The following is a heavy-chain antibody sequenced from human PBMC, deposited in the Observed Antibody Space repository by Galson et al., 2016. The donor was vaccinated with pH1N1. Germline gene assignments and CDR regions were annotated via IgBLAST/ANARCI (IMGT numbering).Heavy chain of an antibody. CDR2: IYWDDDK. CDR3: ARNGYGDYVGYSDY. D-gene: IGHD4-17*01. CDR1: GFSLSTSGVG. Sequence: PALVKPTQTLTLTCTFSGFSLSTSGVGVGWIRQPPGKALEWLALIYWDDDKRYSPSLKSRLTITKDTSKNQVVLTMTNTDPVDTATYYCARNGYGDYVGYSDYWGQGTLVTVSS. J-gene: IGHJ4*02. V-gene: IGHV2-5*02.